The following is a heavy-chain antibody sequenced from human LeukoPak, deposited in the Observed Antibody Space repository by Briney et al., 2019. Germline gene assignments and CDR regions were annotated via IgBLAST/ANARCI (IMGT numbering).Heavy chain of an antibody. CDR2: ISGSGGST. CDR3: AKDRRAARGVGAFDI. J-gene: IGHJ3*02. D-gene: IGHD6-6*01. CDR1: GFTFSSYA. V-gene: IGHV3-23*01. Sequence: PGGSLRLSCAASGFTFSSYAMSRVRQAPGKGLEWVSAISGSGGSTYYADSVKGRFTISRDNSKNTLYLQMNSLRAEDTAVYYCAKDRRAARGVGAFDIWGQGTMVTVSS.